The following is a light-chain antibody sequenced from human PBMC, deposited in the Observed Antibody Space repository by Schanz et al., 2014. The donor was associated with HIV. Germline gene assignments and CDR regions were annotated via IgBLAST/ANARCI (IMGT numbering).Light chain of an antibody. J-gene: IGLJ3*02. CDR3: AAWDDSLNGWV. CDR2: GNN. V-gene: IGLV1-47*01. Sequence: QLVLTQPPSASGTPGQRVTISCSGSSSNIGSNSVYWYQQLPGTAPKLLVHGNNQRPSGVPDRFSGSKSGTSASLAISGLRSEDEADYYCAAWDDSLNGWVFGGGTKLTVL. CDR1: SSNIGSNS.